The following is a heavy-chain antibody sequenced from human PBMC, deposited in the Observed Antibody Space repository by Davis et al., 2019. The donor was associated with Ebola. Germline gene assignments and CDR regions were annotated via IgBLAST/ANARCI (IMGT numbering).Heavy chain of an antibody. CDR1: GFTFSSYT. CDR3: TTRLVNHFDY. D-gene: IGHD6-19*01. V-gene: IGHV3-23*01. Sequence: GESLKISCAASGFTFSSYTMNWVRQAPGKGLEWVSTISDGSRNTHYAESVKGRFIISRDDSKSTVFLQMNALRAEDTALYYCTTRLVNHFDYWGQGTLVTVSS. J-gene: IGHJ4*02. CDR2: ISDGSRNT.